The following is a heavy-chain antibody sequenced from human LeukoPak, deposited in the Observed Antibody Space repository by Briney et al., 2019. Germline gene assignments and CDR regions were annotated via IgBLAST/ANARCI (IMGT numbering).Heavy chain of an antibody. V-gene: IGHV3-20*04. J-gene: IGHJ6*03. CDR2: INWNGAST. CDR1: GFNFDDHA. Sequence: PGGSLRLSCDASGFNFDDHAMSWVRQGPRKGLEGISVINWNGASTDYADSVKGRFTISRDNAKNSLYLQMTNLRADDTALYYCVRNKYGGIIDYMDVWGKGTPVTVSS. D-gene: IGHD3-10*01. CDR3: VRNKYGGIIDYMDV.